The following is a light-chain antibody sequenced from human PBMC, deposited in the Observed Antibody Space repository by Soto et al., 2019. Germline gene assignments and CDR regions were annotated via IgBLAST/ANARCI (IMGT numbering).Light chain of an antibody. CDR1: QSISRR. CDR3: QQLERYPST. V-gene: IGKV1-5*01. J-gene: IGKJ4*01. CDR2: DVS. Sequence: DIQMTHSPSTLSASVVDRVIITCLASQSISRRLAWYQQKPGKAPRLLIYDVSTLESGVPSRFSGSGSGTEFTLTISGPQPDDFATYYCQQLERYPSTFGGGTKVDIK.